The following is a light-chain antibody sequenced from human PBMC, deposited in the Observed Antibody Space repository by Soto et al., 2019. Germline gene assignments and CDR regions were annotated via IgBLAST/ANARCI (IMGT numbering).Light chain of an antibody. CDR3: QQYDNLPPTWT. Sequence: DIQMTQSPSSLSASVGDRVTITCQSSQDINNYLNWYQQKPGKAPKLLIYDASNLETGVPSRFSGSGSGTDFTFTISRLQPEDIATYYCQQYDNLPPTWTFGQGTTGDIK. V-gene: IGKV1-33*01. CDR1: QDINNY. J-gene: IGKJ1*01. CDR2: DAS.